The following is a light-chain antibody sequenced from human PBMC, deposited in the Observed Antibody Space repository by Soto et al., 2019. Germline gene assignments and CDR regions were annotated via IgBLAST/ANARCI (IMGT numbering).Light chain of an antibody. CDR3: MQATRLRT. CDR1: QSLVHSNGHTY. Sequence: EIVMTQAPLSSPVTLGQPASISCRSSQSLVHSNGHTYLSWLQQRPGQPPRLLIYEISNRFSGVPDRFSGSGAGRDFTLKISRVEAEDVGIYYCMQATRLRTFGQGTKVEI. CDR2: EIS. J-gene: IGKJ1*01. V-gene: IGKV2-24*01.